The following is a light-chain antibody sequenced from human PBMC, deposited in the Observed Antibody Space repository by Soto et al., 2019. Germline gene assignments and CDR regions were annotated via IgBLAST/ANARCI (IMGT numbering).Light chain of an antibody. J-gene: IGKJ5*01. CDR2: DAS. CDR1: QSVSSY. Sequence: EIVLTQSPATLSLSPGERATLSCRASQSVSSYLAWYQQKPGQAPRLLIYDASTRATGIPARFSGSAYGKEFTLTISRLEPEDFAVYYCQQYQTFGQGTRLEIK. V-gene: IGKV3-11*01. CDR3: QQYQT.